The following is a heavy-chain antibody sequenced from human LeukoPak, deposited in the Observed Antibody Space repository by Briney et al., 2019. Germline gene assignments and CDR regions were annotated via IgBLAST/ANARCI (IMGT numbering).Heavy chain of an antibody. V-gene: IGHV3-30*18. CDR3: AKSINVPLIGDAMDV. D-gene: IGHD2-8*01. Sequence: GGSLRLSCAASGFTFNSYGMHWVRQAPGKGLEWVAVISYAGSNKYFADSVKGRFAISRDNSKNTLYLEMNSLRPEDTAVYYFAKSINVPLIGDAMDVWGQGTTVTVSS. CDR2: ISYAGSNK. J-gene: IGHJ6*02. CDR1: GFTFNSYG.